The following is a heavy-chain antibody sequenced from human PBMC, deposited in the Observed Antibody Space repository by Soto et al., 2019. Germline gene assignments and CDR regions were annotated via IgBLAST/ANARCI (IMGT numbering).Heavy chain of an antibody. J-gene: IGHJ4*02. Sequence: GGSLRLSCAASGFTFSSYGMHWVRQAPGKGLEWVAVIWYDGSNKYYADSVKGRFTISRDNSKNTLYLQMNSLRAEDTAVYYCARGWGKLRYFDWLLSAYWGQGTLVTVSS. CDR3: ARGWGKLRYFDWLLSAY. V-gene: IGHV3-33*01. CDR2: IWYDGSNK. CDR1: GFTFSSYG. D-gene: IGHD3-9*01.